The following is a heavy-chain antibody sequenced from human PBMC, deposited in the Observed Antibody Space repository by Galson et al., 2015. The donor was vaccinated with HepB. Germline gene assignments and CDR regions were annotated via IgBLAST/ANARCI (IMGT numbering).Heavy chain of an antibody. CDR2: IIPIFGTT. V-gene: IGHV1-69*13. J-gene: IGHJ4*02. CDR1: GGTFTNYG. D-gene: IGHD2-15*01. CDR3: ARHPGDSNGDPYCSGVCPQYYFDY. Sequence: SVKVSCKASGGTFTNYGISWVRQAPGQGLEWMGGIIPIFGTTNYAQKFQGRVTITADESTSTAYMELSSLRSEDTAVYYCARHPGDSNGDPYCSGVCPQYYFDYWGQGTLVTVSS.